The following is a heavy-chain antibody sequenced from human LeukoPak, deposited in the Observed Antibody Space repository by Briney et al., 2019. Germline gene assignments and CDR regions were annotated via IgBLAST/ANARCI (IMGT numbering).Heavy chain of an antibody. J-gene: IGHJ4*02. Sequence: GGPLRLSCAASGFTFSGHWMSWVRQAPGKGLEWVANINQGGSDKYYVDSVKGRFTISRDNANNLLYLQMNSLRGEDTAVYYCTRDRSRAEDDWGQGTLVTVS. CDR1: GFTFSGHW. V-gene: IGHV3-7*01. D-gene: IGHD1-14*01. CDR2: INQGGSDK. CDR3: TRDRSRAEDD.